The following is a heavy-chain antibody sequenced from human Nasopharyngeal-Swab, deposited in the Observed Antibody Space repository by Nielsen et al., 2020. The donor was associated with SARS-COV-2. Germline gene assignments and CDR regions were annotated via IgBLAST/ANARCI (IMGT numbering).Heavy chain of an antibody. CDR3: ARAGYSSSWYL. Sequence: GESLKISCAASGFTFSSYAMSWVRQAPGKGLEWVSAISSSGSTIYYADSVKGRFTISRDNAKNSLYLQMNSLRAEDTAVYYCARAGYSSSWYLWGQGTLVTVSS. D-gene: IGHD6-13*01. J-gene: IGHJ5*02. CDR1: GFTFSSYA. CDR2: ISSSGSTI. V-gene: IGHV3-48*03.